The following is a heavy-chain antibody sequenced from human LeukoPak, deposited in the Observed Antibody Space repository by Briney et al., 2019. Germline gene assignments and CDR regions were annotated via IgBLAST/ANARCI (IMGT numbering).Heavy chain of an antibody. J-gene: IGHJ4*02. D-gene: IGHD2-15*01. CDR2: ITGSGGNT. V-gene: IGHV3-23*01. CDR1: GFTFNIYA. Sequence: GGSLRLSCAASGFTFNIYAMSWVRQAQGKGLEWVSVITGSGGNTFYGDSVKGRFTISRDNSKNTLYLQMNSLRVEDTGVYYCAKGAYCSGGNCYLGDLDYWGQGTLVTVSS. CDR3: AKGAYCSGGNCYLGDLDY.